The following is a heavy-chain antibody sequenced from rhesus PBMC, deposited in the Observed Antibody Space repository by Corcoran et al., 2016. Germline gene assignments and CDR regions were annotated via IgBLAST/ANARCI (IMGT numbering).Heavy chain of an antibody. CDR2: IYGSGGST. D-gene: IGHD2-15*01. Sequence: QVQLQESGPAVVKPSETLSLTCAVSGGSISSSNWWSWIRQSPGKGLEWIGGIYGSGGSTEYNPSLKGLVTISIDTSKNQFSLKLSSVTAADTAVYYCARLIVGSWGQGVLVTVSS. V-gene: IGHV4-93*02. J-gene: IGHJ4*01. CDR3: ARLIVGS. CDR1: GGSISSSNW.